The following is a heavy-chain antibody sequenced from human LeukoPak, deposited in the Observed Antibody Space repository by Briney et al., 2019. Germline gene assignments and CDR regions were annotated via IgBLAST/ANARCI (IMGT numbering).Heavy chain of an antibody. CDR3: VRDRAYYDSRNYYHYFDY. D-gene: IGHD3-22*01. Sequence: GGSLRLSCAASGFTLSDYYMNWIRQAPGKGLEWVAYITNSGIAIKYADSVKGRFPISRDNAQNSLFLEMNSLTAEDTALYYCVRDRAYYDSRNYYHYFDYWGQGILVTVSS. V-gene: IGHV3-11*01. CDR1: GFTLSDYY. CDR2: ITNSGIAI. J-gene: IGHJ4*02.